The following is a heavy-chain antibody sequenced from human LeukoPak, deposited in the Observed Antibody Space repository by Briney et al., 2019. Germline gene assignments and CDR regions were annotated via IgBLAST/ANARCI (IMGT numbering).Heavy chain of an antibody. CDR3: ARVTPRGTDVTMSNQHLDY. CDR1: GFIFSNYA. CDR2: ISGSGVST. D-gene: IGHD3-22*01. J-gene: IGHJ4*02. V-gene: IGHV3-23*01. Sequence: GGSLRLSCAASGFIFSNYAMRWVRQAPGKGLDWVSTISGSGVSTYYADSVKGRFTISRDNSQNTLYLQMNSLRTEDTAVYYCARVTPRGTDVTMSNQHLDYWGQGALVTVSS.